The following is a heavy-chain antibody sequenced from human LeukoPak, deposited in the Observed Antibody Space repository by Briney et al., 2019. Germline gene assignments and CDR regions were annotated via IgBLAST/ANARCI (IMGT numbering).Heavy chain of an antibody. J-gene: IGHJ4*02. D-gene: IGHD1-26*01. CDR1: GGSISSSSYY. CDR2: VYYNGGT. CDR3: AREDRRVGATTPGH. V-gene: IGHV4-39*07. Sequence: SETLSPTCTVSGGSISSSSYYWGWIRQPPGKGLEWIGTVYYNGGTYYNPSLKSRVTISIDTSKNQFSLKLSSVTAADTAVYYCAREDRRVGATTPGHWGQGTLVTVSS.